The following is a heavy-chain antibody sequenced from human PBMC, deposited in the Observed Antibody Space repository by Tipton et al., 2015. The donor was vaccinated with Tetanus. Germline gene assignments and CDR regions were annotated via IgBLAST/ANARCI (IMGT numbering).Heavy chain of an antibody. Sequence: LRLSCNVSGGSITSYYWSWIRQRPGRGLEWVGYVHYTGKDNYSPSLRSRVTLSVDTSKNQFSLKMNSVTAADTAVYFCARNRVGVRGLLIEQPLDSWGPGTLVTVSS. CDR3: ARNRVGVRGLLIEQPLDS. D-gene: IGHD3-10*01. J-gene: IGHJ4*02. V-gene: IGHV4-59*13. CDR1: GGSITSYY. CDR2: VHYTGKD.